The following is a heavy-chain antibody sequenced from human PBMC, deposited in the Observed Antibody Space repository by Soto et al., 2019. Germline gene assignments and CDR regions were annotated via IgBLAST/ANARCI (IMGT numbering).Heavy chain of an antibody. V-gene: IGHV4-59*12. J-gene: IGHJ2*01. CDR2: IYYSGGT. CDR1: GGSISSYY. Sequence: PSETLSLTCTVSGGSISSYYWSWIRQPPGKGLEWIGYIYYSGGTNYNPSRKSRVTISVDTSKNQFSLNLTSVTAADTAVYYCARVLRDVLSDRYYWYFDLWGRGTLVTVSS. CDR3: ARVLRDVLSDRYYWYFDL. D-gene: IGHD3-16*02.